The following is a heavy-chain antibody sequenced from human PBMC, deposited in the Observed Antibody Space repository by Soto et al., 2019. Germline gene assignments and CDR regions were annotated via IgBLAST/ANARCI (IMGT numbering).Heavy chain of an antibody. V-gene: IGHV3-30*04. Sequence: PGGSLRLSSAASEFTFSNYAMHWVRQAPGKGLEWVAVITYEGSTKYYADSVKGRFTISRDSSENTVSLQMSRLRTEDTAVYYCAEQGGLSTIAGSAPWGQGTLVTVSS. CDR1: EFTFSNYA. D-gene: IGHD1-26*01. J-gene: IGHJ5*02. CDR2: ITYEGSTK. CDR3: AEQGGLSTIAGSAP.